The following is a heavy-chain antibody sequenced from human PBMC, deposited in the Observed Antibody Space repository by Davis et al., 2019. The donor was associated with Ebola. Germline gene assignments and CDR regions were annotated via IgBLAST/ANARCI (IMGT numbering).Heavy chain of an antibody. CDR3: ASGCADIVVVPAAKGCYYGMDV. J-gene: IGHJ6*02. V-gene: IGHV1-69*13. CDR2: IIPIFGTA. Sequence: SVKVSCKASGGTFSSYAISWVRQAPGQGLEWMGGIIPIFGTANYAQKFQGRVTITADESTSTAYMELSSLRSEDTAVYYCASGCADIVVVPAAKGCYYGMDVWGQGTTVTVSS. CDR1: GGTFSSYA. D-gene: IGHD2-2*01.